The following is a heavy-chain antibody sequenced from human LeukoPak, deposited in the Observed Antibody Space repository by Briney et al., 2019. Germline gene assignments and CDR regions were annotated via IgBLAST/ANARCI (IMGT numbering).Heavy chain of an antibody. Sequence: SETLSLTCTVSGGSISSSNYYWGWIRQPPGKGLEWDGNIYYSGNTYYNPPLKSRVTISVDTSKSHFSLKRTSVTAADTAVYYCARHALGDSSGGRCSIPYYYYMEVWGKGTTVTVPS. CDR3: ARHALGDSSGGRCSIPYYYYMEV. CDR2: IYYSGNT. CDR1: GGSISSSNYY. D-gene: IGHD2-15*01. V-gene: IGHV4-39*01. J-gene: IGHJ6*03.